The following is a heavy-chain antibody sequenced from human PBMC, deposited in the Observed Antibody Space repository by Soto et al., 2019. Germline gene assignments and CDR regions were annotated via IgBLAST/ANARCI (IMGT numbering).Heavy chain of an antibody. Sequence: EVQLVQSGAEVKKPGESLQISCKGSGYSFTNYWIGWVRQMPGKGLEWMGIIYPGDSDTRYSPSFQGQVTISADKSISTAYLQWSSLKASDTAMYYCARRFGSSRGSYYFDYWGQGTLVTVSS. CDR1: GYSFTNYW. CDR2: IYPGDSDT. CDR3: ARRFGSSRGSYYFDY. J-gene: IGHJ4*02. V-gene: IGHV5-51*01. D-gene: IGHD6-13*01.